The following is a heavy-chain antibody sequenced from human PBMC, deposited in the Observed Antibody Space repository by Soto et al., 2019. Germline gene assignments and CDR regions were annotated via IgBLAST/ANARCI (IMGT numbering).Heavy chain of an antibody. V-gene: IGHV4-61*01. CDR3: ATGSRYNWFDP. CDR2: IYYSGST. J-gene: IGHJ5*02. D-gene: IGHD7-27*01. CDR1: GGSVSSGSYY. Sequence: QVQLQESGPGLVKPSETLSLTCTVSGGSVSSGSYYWSWIRQPPGKGLEWIGYIYYSGSTNYNPSLKRXXTXSXXTSKNQFTLKLSSVTAADTAVYYCATGSRYNWFDPWGQGTLVTVSS.